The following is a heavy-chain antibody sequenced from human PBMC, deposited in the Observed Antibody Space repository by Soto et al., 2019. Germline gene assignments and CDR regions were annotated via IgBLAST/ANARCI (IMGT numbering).Heavy chain of an antibody. Sequence: QVQLQESGPGLVKPSETLSLTCTVSGGSVSSGCHDWSWIRQPPGKGLEWIGYIYYRGSTNYNPSVKSRVTISADTPKNQFALNLSSVTAADTAVYQCARARGAASARDYWGQGTLVTVAS. CDR3: ARARGAASARDY. CDR1: GGSVSSGCHD. D-gene: IGHD3-10*01. J-gene: IGHJ4*02. CDR2: IYYRGST. V-gene: IGHV4-61*01.